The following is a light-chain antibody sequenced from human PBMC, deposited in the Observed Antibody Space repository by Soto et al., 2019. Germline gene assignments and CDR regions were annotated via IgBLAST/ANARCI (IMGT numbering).Light chain of an antibody. CDR3: QQRSDWMGT. V-gene: IGKV3-11*01. CDR1: QSISTY. CDR2: DVS. J-gene: IGKJ1*01. Sequence: EIVLTQSPATLPLSPGEGATLSCRASQSISTYLAWYQQKPGQAPRLLIYDVSTRAPGIPTRFSGSGSGTDFTLTISSLEPEDFAVYYCQQRSDWMGTFGQGTKV.